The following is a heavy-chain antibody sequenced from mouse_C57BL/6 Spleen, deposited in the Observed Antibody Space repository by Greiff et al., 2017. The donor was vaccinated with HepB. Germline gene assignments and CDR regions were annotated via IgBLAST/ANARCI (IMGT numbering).Heavy chain of an antibody. CDR1: GFSLSTSGMG. CDR3: ARRELGGYFDY. V-gene: IGHV8-12*01. D-gene: IGHD4-1*01. J-gene: IGHJ2*01. CDR2: IYWDDDK. Sequence: QVTLKVCGPGILQSSQTLSLTCSFSGFSLSTSGMGVSWIRQPSGKGLEWLAHIYWDDDKRYNPSLKSRLTISKDTSRNQVFLKITSVDTADTATYYCARRELGGYFDYWGQGTTLTVSS.